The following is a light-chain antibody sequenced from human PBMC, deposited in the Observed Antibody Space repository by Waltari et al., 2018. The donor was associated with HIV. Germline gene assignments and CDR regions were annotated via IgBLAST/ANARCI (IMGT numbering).Light chain of an antibody. Sequence: QSVLTQPPSASGTPGQRVTISCSGSSSNTGSNTVNWYQPLPGTAPKLLIYSNNQRPSGVPDRCSGSKSGTSASLAISGLQSEDEADYYCAAWDDSLNGWVFGGGTKLTVL. CDR1: SSNTGSNT. CDR2: SNN. J-gene: IGLJ3*02. CDR3: AAWDDSLNGWV. V-gene: IGLV1-44*01.